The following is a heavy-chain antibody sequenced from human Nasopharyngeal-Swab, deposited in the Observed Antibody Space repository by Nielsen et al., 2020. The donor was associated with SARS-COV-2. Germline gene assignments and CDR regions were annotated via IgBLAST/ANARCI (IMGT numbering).Heavy chain of an antibody. CDR1: GFTFSSYA. D-gene: IGHD2-2*01. V-gene: IGHV3-23*01. CDR3: AKGTGGYQLLYFDY. J-gene: IGHJ4*02. Sequence: GESLKISCAASGFTFSSYAMSWVRQAPGKGLEWVSAISGSGGSTYYADSVKGRFTISRDNSKKTLYLQMNSLRAEDTAVYYCAKGTGGYQLLYFDYWGQGTLVTVSS. CDR2: ISGSGGST.